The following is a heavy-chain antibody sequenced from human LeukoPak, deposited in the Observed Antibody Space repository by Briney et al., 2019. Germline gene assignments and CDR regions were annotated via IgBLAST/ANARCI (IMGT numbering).Heavy chain of an antibody. J-gene: IGHJ4*02. CDR3: ARLGQTVPAAPGDYFDY. Sequence: SVKVSCKASGGTFSSYAISWVRQAPGQGLEWMGGIIPIFGTANYAQKFQGRVTITADESTSTAYMELSSLRSEDTAVYYCARLGQTVPAAPGDYFDYWGQGTLVTVSS. CDR2: IIPIFGTA. CDR1: GGTFSSYA. D-gene: IGHD2-2*01. V-gene: IGHV1-69*13.